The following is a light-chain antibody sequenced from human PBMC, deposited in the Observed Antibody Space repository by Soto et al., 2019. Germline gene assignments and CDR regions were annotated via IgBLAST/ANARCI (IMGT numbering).Light chain of an antibody. Sequence: QSALTQPPSVSGSPGQSVTISCTGTSTDFVSYNRVSWYQQPPGTAPKLMIYEVSKRPSGVPDRFSGSKSGNTASLTISGLQAADEADYYCSLYTSSSSDVFGTGTKVTVL. CDR1: STDFVSYNR. V-gene: IGLV2-18*01. CDR2: EVS. J-gene: IGLJ1*01. CDR3: SLYTSSSSDV.